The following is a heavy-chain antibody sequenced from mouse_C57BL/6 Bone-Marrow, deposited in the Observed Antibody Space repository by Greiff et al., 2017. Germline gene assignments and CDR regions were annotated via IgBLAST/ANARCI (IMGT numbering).Heavy chain of an antibody. V-gene: IGHV5-2*01. CDR2: INSDGGST. CDR1: EYEFPSHD. J-gene: IGHJ1*03. CDR3: ARRGDVGYYDWYFDV. Sequence: EVKLMESGGGLVQPGESLKLSCESNEYEFPSHDMSWVRKTPEKRLELVAAINSDGGSTYYPDTMERRFIISRDNTKKTLYLQMSSLRSEDTALYYCARRGDVGYYDWYFDVWGTGTTVTVSS. D-gene: IGHD2-3*01.